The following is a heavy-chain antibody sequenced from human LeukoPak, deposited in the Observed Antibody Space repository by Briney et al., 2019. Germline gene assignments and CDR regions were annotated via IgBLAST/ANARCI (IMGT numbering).Heavy chain of an antibody. CDR3: AKAGAIKFDF. V-gene: IGHV3-23*01. D-gene: IGHD1-26*01. CDR2: INGGGTGT. J-gene: IGHJ4*02. Sequence: GGSLRLSCAASGFIFSNSAMSWVRQAPGEGLEWVSGINGGGTGTYYAYSVRGRVTISRDNSKNTLHLDMNSVRAEDTAIYYCAKAGAIKFDFWGQGILVTISS. CDR1: GFIFSNSA.